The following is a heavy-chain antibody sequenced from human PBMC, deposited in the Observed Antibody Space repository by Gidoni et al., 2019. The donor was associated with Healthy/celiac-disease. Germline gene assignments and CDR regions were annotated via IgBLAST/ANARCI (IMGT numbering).Heavy chain of an antibody. CDR3: ARAEPPPRGNYPPYGMDV. CDR1: GGSISSYY. V-gene: IGHV4-59*01. Sequence: QVQLQESGPGLVKPSETLSLTCTVSGGSISSYYWSWIRQPPGKGLEWIGYIYYSGSTNYNPSLKSRVTISVDTSKNQFSLKLSSVTAADTAVYYCARAEPPPRGNYPPYGMDVWGQGTTVTVSS. CDR2: IYYSGST. D-gene: IGHD4-4*01. J-gene: IGHJ6*02.